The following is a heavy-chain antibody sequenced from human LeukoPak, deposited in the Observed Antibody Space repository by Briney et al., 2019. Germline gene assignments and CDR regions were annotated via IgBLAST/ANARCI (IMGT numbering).Heavy chain of an antibody. V-gene: IGHV5-51*01. CDR2: IYPGDSDT. Sequence: GESLKISCKGSGYSFTSYWISWVRQMPGKGLEWMGIIYPGDSDTRYSPSFLGQVTISADKSISPAYLQWSSLKASDTAMYYCARRRMLDGHHFDYWGQGTLVTVSS. J-gene: IGHJ4*02. CDR3: ARRRMLDGHHFDY. CDR1: GYSFTSYW. D-gene: IGHD2-8*01.